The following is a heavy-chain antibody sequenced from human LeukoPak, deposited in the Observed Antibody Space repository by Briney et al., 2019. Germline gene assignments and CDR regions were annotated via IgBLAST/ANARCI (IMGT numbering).Heavy chain of an antibody. CDR2: INPNSGGT. CDR3: ARGGGDIAAARTDP. J-gene: IGHJ5*02. D-gene: IGHD6-13*01. CDR1: GYTFTCYY. V-gene: IGHV1-2*02. Sequence: ASVKVSCKASGYTFTCYYMHWVRQAPGQGLEWMGWINPNSGGTNYAQKFQGRVTMTRDTSISTAYMELSRLRSDDTAVYYCARGGGDIAAARTDPWGQGTLVTVSS.